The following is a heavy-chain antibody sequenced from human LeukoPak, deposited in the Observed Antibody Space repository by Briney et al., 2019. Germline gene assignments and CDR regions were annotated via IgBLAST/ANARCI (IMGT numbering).Heavy chain of an antibody. CDR3: AKGATTRAFDY. CDR1: GITFSSYA. CDR2: ISGSGDST. D-gene: IGHD1-26*01. V-gene: IGHV3-23*01. J-gene: IGHJ4*02. Sequence: GGSLKLSCAASGITFSSYALSWVRQAPGKGLEWVSAISGSGDSTYYADSVKGRFTISRDNSKNTLYLQMNSLRPEDTAVYYCAKGATTRAFDYWGQGTLVTVSS.